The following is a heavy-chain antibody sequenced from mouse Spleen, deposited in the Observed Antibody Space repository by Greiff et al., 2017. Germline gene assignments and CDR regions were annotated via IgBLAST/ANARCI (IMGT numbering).Heavy chain of an antibody. CDR2: IYPSDSYT. J-gene: IGHJ3*01. V-gene: IGHV1-69*02. CDR1: GYTFTSYW. Sequence: VQLQQPGAELVRPGASVKLSCKASGYTFTSYWINWVKQRPGQGLEWIGNIYPSDSYTNYNQKFKDKATLTVDKSSSTAYMQLSSPTSEDSAVYYCTRDDPFAYWGQGTLVTVSA. CDR3: TRDDPFAY.